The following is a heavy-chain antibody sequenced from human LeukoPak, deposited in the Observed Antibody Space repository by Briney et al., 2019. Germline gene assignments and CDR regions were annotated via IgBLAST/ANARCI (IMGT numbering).Heavy chain of an antibody. D-gene: IGHD5-12*01. V-gene: IGHV3-23*01. CDR3: AKDLRYGGYDMEWGLTDY. J-gene: IGHJ4*02. CDR2: ISGSGGST. Sequence: GGSLRLSCAASGFTFSSYAMSWVRQAPGKGLEWVSAISGSGGSTYYADSVKGRFTISRDNSKNTLYLQMNSLRAEDTAVYYCAKDLRYGGYDMEWGLTDYWGQGTLVTVSS. CDR1: GFTFSSYA.